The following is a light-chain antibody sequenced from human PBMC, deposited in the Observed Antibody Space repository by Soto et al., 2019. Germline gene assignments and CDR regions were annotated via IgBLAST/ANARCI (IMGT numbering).Light chain of an antibody. V-gene: IGKV3-15*01. CDR1: RTVGSN. J-gene: IGKJ1*01. CDR2: GAS. CDR3: QQYNNGPPDRT. Sequence: EIVMTQSPATLSVSPGERATLSCRASRTVGSNLAWYQQKLGQAPRLLIYGASTRATGIPASFSGSGSGTEFPLTISSLRSEDFAIYFCQQYNNGPPDRTFGPGTKVEIK.